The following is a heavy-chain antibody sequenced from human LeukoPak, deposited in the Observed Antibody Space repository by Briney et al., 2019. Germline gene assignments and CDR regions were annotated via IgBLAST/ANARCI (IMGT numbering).Heavy chain of an antibody. CDR3: AREDYGGPNLAFDI. CDR2: IIPIFGTA. Sequence: ASVKVSCKASGGTFSSYAISWVRQAPGQGLEWMGGIIPIFGTANYAQKFQGRVTITADESTSTAYMELSSLRSEDTAVYYCAREDYGGPNLAFDIWGQGTMVTVSS. CDR1: GGTFSSYA. V-gene: IGHV1-69*13. D-gene: IGHD4-23*01. J-gene: IGHJ3*02.